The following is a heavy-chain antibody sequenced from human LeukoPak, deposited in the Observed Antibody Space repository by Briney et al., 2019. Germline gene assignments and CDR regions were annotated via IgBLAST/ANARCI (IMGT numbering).Heavy chain of an antibody. V-gene: IGHV1-2*02. CDR3: ARDEAASPQPYGMDV. CDR2: INPNSGGT. D-gene: IGHD2-15*01. CDR1: GYTFTGYY. Sequence: ASVKVSCKASGYTFTGYYMHWVRQAPGQGLEWMGWINPNSGGTNYAQKLQGRVTMTRDTSISTAYMELSRLRSDDTAVYYCARDEAASPQPYGMDVWGQGTTVTVSS. J-gene: IGHJ6*02.